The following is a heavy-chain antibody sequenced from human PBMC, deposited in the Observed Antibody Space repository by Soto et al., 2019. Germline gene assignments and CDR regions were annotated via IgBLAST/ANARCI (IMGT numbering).Heavy chain of an antibody. V-gene: IGHV4-59*01. D-gene: IGHD3-10*01. CDR1: GASMGRYY. J-gene: IGHJ4*02. CDR2: IADSETT. Sequence: PETLSLTCTVSGASMGRYYWSWIRQSPGKGLEYIGYIADSETTNYSPSLRSRVTISLEASKSQFSLKLSSVTAADTAVYYCARVDYYGAGTYLFDYWGPGTLVT. CDR3: ARVDYYGAGTYLFDY.